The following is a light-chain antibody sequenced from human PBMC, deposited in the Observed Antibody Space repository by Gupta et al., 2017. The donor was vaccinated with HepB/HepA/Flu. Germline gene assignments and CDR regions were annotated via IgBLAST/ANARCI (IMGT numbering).Light chain of an antibody. CDR3: QQFFNTPLT. CDR2: WAS. J-gene: IGKJ4*01. CDR1: QSVLYSSNNKNF. V-gene: IGKV4-1*01. Sequence: DIVMTQSPDSLTVSLGERATVNCKSSQSVLYSSNNKNFLAWYQQKRGQPPKLLINWASTRESGVPDRFNASGSGTXFTLTIXNLQAEDVAVYYCQQFFNTPLTFGXGTKVEIK.